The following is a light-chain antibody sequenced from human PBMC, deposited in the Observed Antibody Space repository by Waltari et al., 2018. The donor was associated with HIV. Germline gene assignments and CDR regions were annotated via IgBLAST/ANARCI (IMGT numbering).Light chain of an antibody. Sequence: QAVVTQEPSLTVSPGGTVTPTCGPSTGAVTSGHYPYWFQQKPGQAPRTLIYDTSNKRSWTPARFSGSLLGGKAALTLSGAQPEDEAEYYCLLSYSGARPVVFGGGTKLTVL. J-gene: IGLJ2*01. V-gene: IGLV7-46*01. CDR3: LLSYSGARPVV. CDR2: DTS. CDR1: TGAVTSGHY.